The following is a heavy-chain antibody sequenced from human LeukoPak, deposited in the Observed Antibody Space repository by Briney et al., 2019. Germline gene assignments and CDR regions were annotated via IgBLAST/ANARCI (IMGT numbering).Heavy chain of an antibody. D-gene: IGHD2-2*01. CDR1: EFSLSDYY. CDR3: AKPATSILIYFDS. J-gene: IGHJ4*02. CDR2: IRNKANGGTT. Sequence: GGSLRLSCAASEFSLSDYYMTWVRQAPGKGLEWVCFIRNKANGGTTEWTTSVKGRFTISRDDSKRIAYLQMNSLETEDTAVYYSAKPATSILIYFDSWGQGILVTVSS. V-gene: IGHV3-71*01.